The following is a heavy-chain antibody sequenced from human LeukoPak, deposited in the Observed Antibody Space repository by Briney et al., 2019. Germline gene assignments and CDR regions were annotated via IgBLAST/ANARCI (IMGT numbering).Heavy chain of an antibody. CDR2: ISGSGGST. D-gene: IGHD1-26*01. J-gene: IGHJ3*02. V-gene: IGHV3-23*01. Sequence: GGSLRLSCAASGFTFSSYAMSWVRQAPGKGLEWVSAISGSGGSTYYADSVKGRFTISRDNSKNTLYLQMNSLRAEDTAVYYCEKDPIYVGATTDAFDIWGQGTMVTVSS. CDR1: GFTFSSYA. CDR3: EKDPIYVGATTDAFDI.